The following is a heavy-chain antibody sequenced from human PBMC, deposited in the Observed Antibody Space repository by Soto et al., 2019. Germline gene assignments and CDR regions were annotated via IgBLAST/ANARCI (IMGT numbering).Heavy chain of an antibody. J-gene: IGHJ3*01. V-gene: IGHV3-9*01. CDR2: ISWKSGSM. CDR3: AKDIYDILTGYSRGDGLDL. Sequence: EVQLVESGGDLVQPGRSLRLACTASGFKFDDYAMHWVRQAPGKGLEWVSGISWKSGSMNYADSVKGRFTISRDNAKNSLYLKMNSLRSEDTALYYCAKDIYDILTGYSRGDGLDLWGHGTMVTVSS. CDR1: GFKFDDYA. D-gene: IGHD3-9*01.